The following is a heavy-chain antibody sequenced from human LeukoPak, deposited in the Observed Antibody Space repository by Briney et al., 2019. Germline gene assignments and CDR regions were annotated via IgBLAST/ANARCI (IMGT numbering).Heavy chain of an antibody. Sequence: GGSLRLSCAASGFTFSSYAMSWVRQAPGKGLEWVSAISGSGGSTYYADSVKGRFTISRDNSKNMLYLQMNSLGAEDTAVYYCAKEWRVQLWFIDYWGQGTLVTVSS. V-gene: IGHV3-23*01. CDR1: GFTFSSYA. CDR2: ISGSGGST. D-gene: IGHD5-18*01. J-gene: IGHJ4*02. CDR3: AKEWRVQLWFIDY.